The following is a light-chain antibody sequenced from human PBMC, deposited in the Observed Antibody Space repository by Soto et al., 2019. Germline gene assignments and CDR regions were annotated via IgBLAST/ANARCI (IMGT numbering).Light chain of an antibody. Sequence: EIVLTQSPGTLSLSPGERATLSCRASQSVSSKLAWYQQKPGQAPRLLIYGASTRATGIPARFSGSESGTEFALTISSLQSEDFAVYYCQQYDNWPFTFGPGTKVDIK. CDR1: QSVSSK. J-gene: IGKJ3*01. CDR2: GAS. CDR3: QQYDNWPFT. V-gene: IGKV3-15*01.